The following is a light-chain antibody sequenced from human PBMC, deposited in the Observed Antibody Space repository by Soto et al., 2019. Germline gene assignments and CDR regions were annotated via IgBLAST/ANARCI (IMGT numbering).Light chain of an antibody. CDR2: NDT. CDR1: ALPKQF. CDR3: QSTDSSGTSVV. Sequence: SYELTQPPSVSLSPGQTARITCSGDALPKQFAHWYQQKAGQAPVVLIYNDTERPSGIPERFSGSSSGTTVTLTISGLQAEDEADYYCQSTDSSGTSVVFGGGTKL. J-gene: IGLJ2*01. V-gene: IGLV3-25*03.